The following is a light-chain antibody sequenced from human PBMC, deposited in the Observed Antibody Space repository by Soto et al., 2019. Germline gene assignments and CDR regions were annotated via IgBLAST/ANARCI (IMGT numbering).Light chain of an antibody. CDR2: GAS. CDR3: QHYGSSLRT. CDR1: QSVSNSY. J-gene: IGKJ4*02. V-gene: IGKV3-20*01. Sequence: EIVLPHSPGSLSLSAGERATLPCSASQSVSNSYLAWYQQKPGHAPRLLIYGASTRATGIPDRFSGSGSGTDFTLTISRLEPEDCAVYYCQHYGSSLRTFGGGTKVDIK.